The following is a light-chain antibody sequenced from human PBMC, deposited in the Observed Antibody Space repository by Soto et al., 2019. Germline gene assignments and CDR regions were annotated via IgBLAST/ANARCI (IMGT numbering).Light chain of an antibody. V-gene: IGLV2-23*01. Sequence: QSALTQPASVPGSPGQSITISCTGTSSDVGSYNLVSWYQQHPGKAPKLMIYEGSKRPSGVSNRFSGPKSGNTASLTISGLQAEDEADYYCCSYAGSSTYVVFGGGTKVTVL. CDR1: SSDVGSYNL. CDR2: EGS. J-gene: IGLJ2*01. CDR3: CSYAGSSTYVV.